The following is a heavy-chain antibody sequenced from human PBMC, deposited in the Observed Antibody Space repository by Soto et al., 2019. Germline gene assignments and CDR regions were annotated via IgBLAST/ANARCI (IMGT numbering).Heavy chain of an antibody. CDR2: IIPNVDAA. D-gene: IGHD2-8*01. V-gene: IGHV1-69*13. CDR1: GGTFNNYA. Sequence: ASVKVSCKASGGTFNNYAISWVRQAPGQGLEWVGGIIPNVDAANYAQKFQGRVTIAADESAGTAYMELSRLRSDDTAVYYCARAGYCTNGVCRSMDVWGQGTTVTVSS. J-gene: IGHJ6*02. CDR3: ARAGYCTNGVCRSMDV.